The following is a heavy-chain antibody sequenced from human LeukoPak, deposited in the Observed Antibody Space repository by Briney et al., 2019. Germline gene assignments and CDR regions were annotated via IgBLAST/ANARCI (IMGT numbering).Heavy chain of an antibody. CDR2: IYYSGST. D-gene: IGHD4-17*01. CDR3: ASGSDYVEYYFDY. V-gene: IGHV4-59*01. Sequence: PSETLSLTCTVSGGSISSYYWSWIRQPPGKGLEWIGYIYYSGSTNYNPSLKSRVTISVDTSKNQFSLKLSSVTAADTAVYYCASGSDYVEYYFDYWGQGTLVTVSS. J-gene: IGHJ4*02. CDR1: GGSISSYY.